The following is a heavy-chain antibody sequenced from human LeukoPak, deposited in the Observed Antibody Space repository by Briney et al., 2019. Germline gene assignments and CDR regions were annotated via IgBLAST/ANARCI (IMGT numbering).Heavy chain of an antibody. CDR1: GYTLTELS. CDR3: ATRIYSGRDYFDY. Sequence: ASVRVSCKVSGYTLTELSMHWVRQAPGEGLEWMGGFDPEDGETIYAQKFQGRVTMTEDTSTDTAYMELSSLRSEDTAVYYCATRIYSGRDYFDYWGQGTLVTVSS. D-gene: IGHD1-26*01. J-gene: IGHJ4*02. V-gene: IGHV1-24*01. CDR2: FDPEDGET.